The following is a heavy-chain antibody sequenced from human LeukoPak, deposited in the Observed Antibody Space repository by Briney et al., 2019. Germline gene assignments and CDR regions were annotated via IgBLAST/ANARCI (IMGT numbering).Heavy chain of an antibody. D-gene: IGHD3-3*01. CDR3: ARESYDFWSGYSTPLAY. CDR1: GYTFTSYG. CDR2: ISGYNGIT. V-gene: IGHV1-18*01. Sequence: GASVKVSCKASGYTFTSYGLTWVRQAPGQRLEWMGWISGYNGITHYTQKLQGRVTMTTDTSTSTAYLELRSLRSDDTAVYYCARESYDFWSGYSTPLAYWGQGTLVTVSS. J-gene: IGHJ4*02.